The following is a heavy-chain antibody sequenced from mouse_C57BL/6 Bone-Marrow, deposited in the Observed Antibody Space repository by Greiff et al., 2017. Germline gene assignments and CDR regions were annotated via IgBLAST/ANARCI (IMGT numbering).Heavy chain of an antibody. D-gene: IGHD1-1*01. CDR3: ARPYYYGSSSSYYFDY. Sequence: VKLMESGAELMKPGASVKLSCKATGYTFTGYWIEWVKQRPGHGLEWIGEILPGSGSTNYNEKFKGKATFTADTSSNTAYMQLSSLTTEDSAIYYCARPYYYGSSSSYYFDYWGQGTTLTVSS. CDR2: ILPGSGST. J-gene: IGHJ2*01. V-gene: IGHV1-9*01. CDR1: GYTFTGYW.